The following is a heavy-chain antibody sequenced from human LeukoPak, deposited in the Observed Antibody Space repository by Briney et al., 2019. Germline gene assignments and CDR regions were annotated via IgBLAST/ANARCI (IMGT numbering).Heavy chain of an antibody. Sequence: GGSLRLSCEGSGFTFVYYVMSWVRQAPGKAPEWVAGISWNSDSTGYPDSVKGRFTISRDNAKNSLYSQMNSLRVEDTALYYRARDRRGITGTEWFDPWGQGTLVTVSS. J-gene: IGHJ5*02. D-gene: IGHD1-20*01. CDR3: ARDRRGITGTEWFDP. V-gene: IGHV3-20*04. CDR2: ISWNSDST. CDR1: GFTFVYYV.